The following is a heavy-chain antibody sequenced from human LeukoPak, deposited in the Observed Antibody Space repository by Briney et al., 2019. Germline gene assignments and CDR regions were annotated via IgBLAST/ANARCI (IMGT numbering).Heavy chain of an antibody. CDR2: IYHSGST. CDR1: GGSISSGGYS. Sequence: SQTLSLTCAVSGGSISSGGYSWSWIRQPPGKGLEWIGYIYHSGSTYYNPSLKSRVTISVDRSKNQFSLKLGSVTAADTAVYYCARGASVMPYFDYWGQGTLVTVSS. D-gene: IGHD1-26*01. J-gene: IGHJ4*02. V-gene: IGHV4-30-2*01. CDR3: ARGASVMPYFDY.